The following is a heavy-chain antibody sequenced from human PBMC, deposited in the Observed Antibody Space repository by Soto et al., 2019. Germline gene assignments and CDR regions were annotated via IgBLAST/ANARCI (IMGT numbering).Heavy chain of an antibody. J-gene: IGHJ5*02. D-gene: IGHD6-19*01. CDR3: ARDMYSSDYFVKWFEP. CDR1: GFSFSSYA. CDR2: ISHDGINK. Sequence: QVRLVEPGGGVVQPGRSLRLSCTASGFSFSSYAMYWSRQPPGKGLEWVAVISHDGINKHYADAVKGRVTVSRDNSNPSLALQVNSLRGEDTAMYYCARDMYSSDYFVKWFEPWGQGTLVTVSS. V-gene: IGHV3-30-3*01.